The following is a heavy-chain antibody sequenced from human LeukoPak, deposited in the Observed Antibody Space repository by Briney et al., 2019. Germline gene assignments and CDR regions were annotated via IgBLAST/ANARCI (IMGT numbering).Heavy chain of an antibody. CDR1: GFTFDDYA. V-gene: IGHV3-9*01. D-gene: IGHD6-19*01. CDR2: ISWNSGSI. CDR3: AKDTGSGYYYYYGMDV. Sequence: GGSLRLSCAAPGFTFDDYAMHWVRQAPGKGLEWVSGISWNSGSIGYADSVKGRFTISRDNAKNSLYLQMNSLRAEDTALYYCAKDTGSGYYYYYGMDVWGQGTTVTVSS. J-gene: IGHJ6*02.